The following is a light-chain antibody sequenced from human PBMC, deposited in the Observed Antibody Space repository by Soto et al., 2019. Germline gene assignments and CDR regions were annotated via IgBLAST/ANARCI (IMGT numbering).Light chain of an antibody. CDR2: DAS. J-gene: IGKJ5*01. CDR3: QQRSNWPIT. Sequence: EIVLTQSPATLSLSPGERATLSCRASQSVSSYLAWYQQKPGQAPRLLIYDASNRATGIPARFSGSGSGTVFTLTISSLEPEDCAVYYCQQRSNWPITFGHGTRLEIK. V-gene: IGKV3-11*01. CDR1: QSVSSY.